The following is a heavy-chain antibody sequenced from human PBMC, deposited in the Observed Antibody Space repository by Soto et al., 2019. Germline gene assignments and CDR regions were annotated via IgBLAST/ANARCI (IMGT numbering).Heavy chain of an antibody. Sequence: ASVKVSCKASGYTFTSYDINWVRQATGQGLEWMGGMNPNSGKTGYAQKFQGRVTMTRNTSTSTAYMELSSLRSEDTAVYYCAREDDFDWFRHQDQANDAFDIWGQGTMVTVSS. V-gene: IGHV1-8*01. CDR1: GYTFTSYD. D-gene: IGHD3-9*01. CDR3: AREDDFDWFRHQDQANDAFDI. CDR2: MNPNSGKT. J-gene: IGHJ3*02.